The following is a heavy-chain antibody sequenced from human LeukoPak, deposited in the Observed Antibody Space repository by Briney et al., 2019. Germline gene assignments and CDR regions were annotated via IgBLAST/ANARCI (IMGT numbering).Heavy chain of an antibody. CDR2: ISNGGLSI. CDR1: GFTFSSYE. J-gene: IGHJ3*01. Sequence: PGGSLRLSCAASGFTFSSYEMNWVRQAPGKGLEWVSYISNGGLSIYYADSVKGRFTISRDNAKNSLYLQMNSLRAEDTAVYYRGRVPRTTHAFDVWGQGTMVTVSS. V-gene: IGHV3-48*03. CDR3: GRVPRTTHAFDV. D-gene: IGHD1-1*01.